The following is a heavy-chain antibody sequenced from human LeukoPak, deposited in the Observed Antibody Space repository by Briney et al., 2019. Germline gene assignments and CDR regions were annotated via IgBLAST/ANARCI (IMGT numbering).Heavy chain of an antibody. CDR2: ISSSGSTI. CDR1: GFTFSDYY. J-gene: IGHJ3*02. CDR3: ARTTTYYYDSSGPIYRVDAFDI. V-gene: IGHV3-11*04. Sequence: KTGGSLRLSCAASGFTFSDYYMSWIRQAPGKGLEWVSYISSSGSTIYYADSVKGRFTISRDNAKNSLYLQMNSLRAEDTAVYYCARTTTYYYDSSGPIYRVDAFDIWGQGTMVTVSS. D-gene: IGHD3-22*01.